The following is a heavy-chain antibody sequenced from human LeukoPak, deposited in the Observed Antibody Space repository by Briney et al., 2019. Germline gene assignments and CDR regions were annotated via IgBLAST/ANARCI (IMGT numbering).Heavy chain of an antibody. Sequence: PETLSLTCTVSGGSIRSSYYYWGWIRQPPGKGLEWIGSIYYSGSTNYNPSLKSRVTTSVDTSKNQFSLKLSSVTAADTAVYYCARDYDILTGLGGYDWFDPWGQGTLVTVSS. CDR2: IYYSGST. CDR1: GGSIRSSYYY. D-gene: IGHD3-9*01. CDR3: ARDYDILTGLGGYDWFDP. J-gene: IGHJ5*02. V-gene: IGHV4-39*07.